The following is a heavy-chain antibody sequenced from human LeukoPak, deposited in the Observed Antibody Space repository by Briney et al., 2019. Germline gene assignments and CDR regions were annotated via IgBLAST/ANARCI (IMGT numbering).Heavy chain of an antibody. Sequence: ASVKVSCKASGYTFTGYYLHWVRQAPGQGLEWMGWINPNSGDTNYAQKFQGRVTMTRDTSINTAYMELSRLRSDDPAVYHCARDLTMFVVVPGYWGQGTLVTVSS. V-gene: IGHV1-2*02. CDR2: INPNSGDT. CDR1: GYTFTGYY. D-gene: IGHD3-10*02. J-gene: IGHJ4*02. CDR3: ARDLTMFVVVPGY.